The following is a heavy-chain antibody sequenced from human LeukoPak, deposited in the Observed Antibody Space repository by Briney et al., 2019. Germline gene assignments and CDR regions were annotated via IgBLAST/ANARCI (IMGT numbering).Heavy chain of an antibody. D-gene: IGHD3-10*01. CDR3: ARVGSYYDMDV. Sequence: GGSLRLSCAASGFTVSSKYMNWVRQAPGKGLEWVSVIESGGSTYYADSVKGRFTVSRDNFQNTLYLQMNSLRAEDTAVYYCARVGSYYDMDVWGQGTTVTVSS. V-gene: IGHV3-53*01. CDR2: IESGGST. CDR1: GFTVSSKY. J-gene: IGHJ6*02.